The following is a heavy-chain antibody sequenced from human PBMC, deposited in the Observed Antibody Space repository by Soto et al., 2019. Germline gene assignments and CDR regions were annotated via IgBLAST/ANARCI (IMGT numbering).Heavy chain of an antibody. CDR2: TSFSGYT. D-gene: IGHD3-22*01. CDR3: VRGGNPYHYATSGPGTFDK. V-gene: IGHV4-30-4*01. J-gene: IGHJ4*02. CDR1: GDSVSGGDSY. Sequence: QVQLQESGPGLMKPSQTLSLTCTVSGDSVSGGDSYWSWIRQPPGKALEWIGYTSFSGYTSYTPSLKSRVTISVDMSKSQFSLRLTSVTVADTAIYYCVRGGNPYHYATSGPGTFDKWGQGTLVSVSS.